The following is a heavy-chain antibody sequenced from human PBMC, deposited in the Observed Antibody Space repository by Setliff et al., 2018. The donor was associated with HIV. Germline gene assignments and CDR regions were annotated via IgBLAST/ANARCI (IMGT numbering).Heavy chain of an antibody. J-gene: IGHJ5*02. CDR3: ARLRGRIVVPSAMPS. CDR1: GYTFTSYG. V-gene: IGHV1-18*01. CDR2: ISGYNGNT. Sequence: ASVKVSCKASGYTFTSYGISWARQAPGQGLEWMGWISGYNGNTKYAQRFQGRVAMTTETSTSTAYMEMRSLRSDDTAVYYCARLRGRIVVPSAMPSWGQGTLVTVSS. D-gene: IGHD2-2*01.